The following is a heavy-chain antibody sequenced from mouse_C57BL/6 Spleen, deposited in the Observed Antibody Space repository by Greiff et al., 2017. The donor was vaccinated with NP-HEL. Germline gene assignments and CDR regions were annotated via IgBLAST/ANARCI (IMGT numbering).Heavy chain of an antibody. CDR1: GYTFTSYW. J-gene: IGHJ3*01. CDR2: IDPSDSET. V-gene: IGHV1-52*01. D-gene: IGHD2-3*01. CDR3: ATSGGLLRGFAY. Sequence: QVQLKQPGAELVRPGSSVKLSCKASGYTFTSYWMHWVKQRPIQGLEWIGNIDPSDSETHYNQKFKDKATLTVDKSSSTAYMQLSSLTSEDSAVYYCATSGGLLRGFAYWGQGTLVTVSA.